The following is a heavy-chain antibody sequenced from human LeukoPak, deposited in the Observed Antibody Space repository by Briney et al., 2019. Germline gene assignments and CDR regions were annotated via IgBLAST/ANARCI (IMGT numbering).Heavy chain of an antibody. CDR3: ARDLEGGTGDY. D-gene: IGHD1-26*01. V-gene: IGHV3-30*01. CDR2: ISYDGSNK. J-gene: IGHJ4*02. Sequence: PGGSLRLSCAASGFTFSSYAMHWVRQAPGKGLEWVAVISYDGSNKYYADSVKGRFTISRDNSKNTLYLRMNSLRAEDTAVYYCARDLEGGTGDYWGQGTLVTVSS. CDR1: GFTFSSYA.